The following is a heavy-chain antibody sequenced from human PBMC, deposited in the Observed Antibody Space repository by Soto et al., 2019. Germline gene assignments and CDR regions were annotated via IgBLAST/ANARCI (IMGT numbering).Heavy chain of an antibody. CDR3: ALTGSGSYYKRAYYYYGMDV. V-gene: IGHV1-46*01. CDR1: GYTFTSYY. J-gene: IGHJ6*02. CDR2: INPSGGST. Sequence: ASVKVSCKASGYTFTSYYMHWVRQAPGQGLEWMGIINPSGGSTSYAQKFQGRVTMTRDTSTSTVYMELSSLRSEDTAVYYCALTGSGSYYKRAYYYYGMDVWGQGTTVTVSS. D-gene: IGHD3-10*01.